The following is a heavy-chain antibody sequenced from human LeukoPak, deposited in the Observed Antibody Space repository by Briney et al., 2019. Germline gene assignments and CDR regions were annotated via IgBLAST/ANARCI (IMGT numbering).Heavy chain of an antibody. Sequence: GGSLRLSCAASGFTFRSYGMHWVRQAPGKGLEWVAIISYDGSTKYYADSVKGRFSISRDNSKNTLYLQMNSLRVEDTAVYYCATPPTAYTSGSLGYWGQGTLVTVSS. J-gene: IGHJ4*02. CDR3: ATPPTAYTSGSLGY. CDR2: ISYDGSTK. D-gene: IGHD3-22*01. CDR1: GFTFRSYG. V-gene: IGHV3-30*03.